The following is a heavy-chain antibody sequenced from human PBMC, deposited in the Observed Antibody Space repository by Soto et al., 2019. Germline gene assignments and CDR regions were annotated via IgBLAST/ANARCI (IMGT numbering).Heavy chain of an antibody. Sequence: SETLSLTCTVSGGSISSGGYYWSWIRQHPGKGLEWIGYIYYSGSTYYNPSLKSRVTISVDTSKNQFSLKLSSVTAAETAVYYCARNTMGNGYGEGGGYYYYYGMDVWGQGTTVTVSS. D-gene: IGHD4-17*01. CDR2: IYYSGST. J-gene: IGHJ6*02. CDR1: GGSISSGGYY. CDR3: ARNTMGNGYGEGGGYYYYYGMDV. V-gene: IGHV4-31*03.